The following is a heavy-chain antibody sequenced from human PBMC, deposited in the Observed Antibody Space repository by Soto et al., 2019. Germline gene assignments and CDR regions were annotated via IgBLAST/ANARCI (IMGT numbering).Heavy chain of an antibody. CDR3: ARSGTVTTRAYYYYYMDV. CDR1: GGSISSYY. Sequence: SETLSLTCTVSGGSISSYYWSWIRQPPGKGLEWIGYIYYSGSTNYNPSLKSRVTISVDTSKNQFSLKLSPVTAADTAVYYCARSGTVTTRAYYYYYMDVWGKGTTVTVSS. CDR2: IYYSGST. J-gene: IGHJ6*03. D-gene: IGHD4-17*01. V-gene: IGHV4-59*01.